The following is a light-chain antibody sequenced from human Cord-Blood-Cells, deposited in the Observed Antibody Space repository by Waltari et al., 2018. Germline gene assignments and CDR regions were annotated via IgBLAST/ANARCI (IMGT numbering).Light chain of an antibody. Sequence: EIVMTQSPATLSVSPGARATLSCRASQSVSSNLAWYQQKPGQAPRLLIYGASTRATGIPARFSGSGSGTEFTLTLSRLQSEDFAVYYCQQYNNWPPYTFGQGTKLEIK. CDR2: GAS. V-gene: IGKV3-15*01. J-gene: IGKJ2*01. CDR1: QSVSSN. CDR3: QQYNNWPPYT.